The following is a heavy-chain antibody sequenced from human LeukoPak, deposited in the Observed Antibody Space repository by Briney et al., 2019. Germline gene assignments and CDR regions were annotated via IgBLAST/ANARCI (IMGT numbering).Heavy chain of an antibody. V-gene: IGHV1-2*02. CDR2: INPNSGGT. J-gene: IGHJ4*02. CDR3: TSLREGDYY. D-gene: IGHD3-16*01. CDR1: GYSFTGYY. Sequence: ASVKVSCKASGYSFTGYYIHWVRQAPGQGLEWMGWINPNSGGTKYAQKFQGRVTMTRDTSISTAYMELSRLRSDDTAVYYCTSLREGDYYWGQGTLVTVSS.